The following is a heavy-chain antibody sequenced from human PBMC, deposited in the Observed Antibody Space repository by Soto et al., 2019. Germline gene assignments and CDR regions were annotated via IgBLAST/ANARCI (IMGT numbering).Heavy chain of an antibody. D-gene: IGHD6-13*01. CDR2: IYSGGTT. J-gene: IGHJ4*02. CDR1: GVTVSDNH. Sequence: EVQLVESGGGLVQPGGSLRLSCAASGVTVSDNHMSWVRQAPGKGLEWVSVIYSGGTTKYADSVKGRFTISRDNSKNTLYLQMNSLRAEDTAVYYCARVRSWCDYWGQGTLVTVSS. V-gene: IGHV3-66*01. CDR3: ARVRSWCDY.